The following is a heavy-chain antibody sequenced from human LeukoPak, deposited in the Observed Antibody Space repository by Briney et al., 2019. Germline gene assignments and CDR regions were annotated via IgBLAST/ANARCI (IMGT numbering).Heavy chain of an antibody. Sequence: GGSLRLSCAASGFTFSNYAMSWVRQAPGRGLEYVSAISTNGGSTDYANSVKGRFTISRDNSDNRVFLQMGTLRAEDMAVYYCARGGYYDSSGSFDYWGQGILVTVSS. CDR1: GFTFSNYA. CDR2: ISTNGGST. J-gene: IGHJ4*02. D-gene: IGHD3-22*01. V-gene: IGHV3-64*01. CDR3: ARGGYYDSSGSFDY.